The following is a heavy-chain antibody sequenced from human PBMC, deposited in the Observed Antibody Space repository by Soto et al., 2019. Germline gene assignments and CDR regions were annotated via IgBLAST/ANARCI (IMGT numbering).Heavy chain of an antibody. J-gene: IGHJ6*02. CDR2: ISYDGSNK. D-gene: IGHD2-8*02. V-gene: IGHV3-30*18. CDR3: AKARSPGWLGTGYYGMDV. CDR1: GFTFSSYG. Sequence: GGSLRLSCAASGFTFSSYGMHWVRQAPGKGLEWVAVISYDGSNKYYADSVKGRFTISRDNSKNTLYLQMNSLRAEDTAVYYCAKARSPGWLGTGYYGMDVWGQGTTVTVSS.